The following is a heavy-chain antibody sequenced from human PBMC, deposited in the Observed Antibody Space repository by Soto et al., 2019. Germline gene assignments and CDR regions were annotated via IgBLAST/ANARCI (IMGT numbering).Heavy chain of an antibody. CDR2: INHSGST. V-gene: IGHV4-34*01. D-gene: IGHD6-13*01. Sequence: SETLSLTCAVYGGSFSGYYWSWIRQPPGKGLEWIGEINHSGSTNYNPSLKSRVTISVDTSKNQFSLKLSSVTAADTAVYYCVRGGYSSSGGNNYGMDVWGQGTTVTVSS. J-gene: IGHJ6*02. CDR1: GGSFSGYY. CDR3: VRGGYSSSGGNNYGMDV.